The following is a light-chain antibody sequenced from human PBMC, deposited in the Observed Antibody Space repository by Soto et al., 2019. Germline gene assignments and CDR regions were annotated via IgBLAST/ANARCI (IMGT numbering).Light chain of an antibody. Sequence: IQMTQYPSSLSSSLGDRVIITCRASQTISSHLNWYQQKQGKAPNLLVYAASSLQSGVPSRFTGSGSGTDVTITISSLKTEDVATYFCQQSYTTTITFGQGTRLEIK. CDR3: QQSYTTTIT. CDR2: AAS. CDR1: QTISSH. J-gene: IGKJ5*01. V-gene: IGKV1-39*01.